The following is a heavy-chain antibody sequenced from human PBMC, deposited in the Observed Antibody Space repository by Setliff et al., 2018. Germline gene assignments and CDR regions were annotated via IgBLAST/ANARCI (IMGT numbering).Heavy chain of an antibody. CDR1: GYSISSGYI. D-gene: IGHD6-19*01. CDR2: IGHTGSI. CDR3: ARGVAVAGTNTFDY. Sequence: PSETLSLTCTVSGYSISSGYIWGWIRQPPGKGLEWVGNIGHTGSINYNPSLKSRVTISLDTSKKQFSLKLSSVTAADTAVYYCARGVAVAGTNTFDYWGQGTLVTVSS. V-gene: IGHV4-38-2*02. J-gene: IGHJ4*02.